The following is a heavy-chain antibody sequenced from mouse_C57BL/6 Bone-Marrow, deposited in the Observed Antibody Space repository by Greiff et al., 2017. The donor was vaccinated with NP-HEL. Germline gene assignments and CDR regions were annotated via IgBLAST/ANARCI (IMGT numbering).Heavy chain of an antibody. CDR2: IDPSDSYT. V-gene: IGHV1-50*01. CDR1: GYTFTSYW. D-gene: IGHD3-2*02. J-gene: IGHJ2*01. Sequence: QVQLQQPGAELVKPGASVKLSCKASGYTFTSYWMQWVKQRPGQGLEWIGEIDPSDSYTNYNQKFKGKATLTVDTSSSTAYMQLSSLTSEDSAGDYCASQAYYFDYWGKGTTLTVSS. CDR3: ASQAYYFDY.